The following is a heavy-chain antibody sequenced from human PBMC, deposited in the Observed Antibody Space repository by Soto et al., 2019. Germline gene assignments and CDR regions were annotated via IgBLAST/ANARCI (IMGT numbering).Heavy chain of an antibody. V-gene: IGHV1-18*01. CDR2: ISAYNGNT. J-gene: IGHJ3*02. CDR1: GYTFTSYG. D-gene: IGHD3-16*02. Sequence: VKVSCKASGYTFTSYGISWVRQAPGQGLEWMGWISAYNGNTNYAQKLQGRVTMTTDTSTSTAYMELRSLRSDDTAVYYCARDLDDYVWGSYPSPDAFDIWGQGTMVTVSS. CDR3: ARDLDDYVWGSYPSPDAFDI.